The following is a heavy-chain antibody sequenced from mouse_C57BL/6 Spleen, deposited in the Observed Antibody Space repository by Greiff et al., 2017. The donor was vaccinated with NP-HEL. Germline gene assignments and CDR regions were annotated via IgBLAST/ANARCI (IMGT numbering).Heavy chain of an antibody. CDR1: GYTFTSYW. CDR2: IDPSDSYT. J-gene: IGHJ3*01. CDR3: ARGAQATSFAY. D-gene: IGHD3-2*02. Sequence: QVQLQQPGAELVMPGASVKLSCKASGYTFTSYWMHWVKQRPGQGLEWIGEIDPSDSYTNYNQKFKGKSTLTVDKSSSTAYMQLSSLTSEDSAVYSCARGAQATSFAYWGQGTLVTVSA. V-gene: IGHV1-69*01.